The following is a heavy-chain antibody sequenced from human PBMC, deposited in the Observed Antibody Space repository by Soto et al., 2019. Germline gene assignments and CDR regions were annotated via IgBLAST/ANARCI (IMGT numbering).Heavy chain of an antibody. CDR3: ARDRDYSNYWFDP. V-gene: IGHV4-31*03. Sequence: PSETLSLTCTVSGGSISSGGYYWSWIRQHPGKGLEWIGYIYYSGSTYYNPSLKSRVTISVDTSKNQFSLKLSSVTDADTAVYYCARDRDYSNYWFDPWGQGTLVTVSS. J-gene: IGHJ5*02. D-gene: IGHD4-4*01. CDR2: IYYSGST. CDR1: GGSISSGGYY.